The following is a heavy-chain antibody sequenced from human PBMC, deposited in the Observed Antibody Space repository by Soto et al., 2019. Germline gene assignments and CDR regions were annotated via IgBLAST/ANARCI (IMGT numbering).Heavy chain of an antibody. J-gene: IGHJ5*02. V-gene: IGHV4-30-2*01. CDR3: ARALGGSSRFNWFDP. D-gene: IGHD2-15*01. Sequence: SETLSLTCAVSGGSISIGGYSWSWIRQPPGKGLEWIGYIYHSGSTYYNPSLKSRVTISVDRSKNQFSLKLSSVTAADTAVYYCARALGGSSRFNWFDPWGQGTLVTVSS. CDR2: IYHSGST. CDR1: GGSISIGGYS.